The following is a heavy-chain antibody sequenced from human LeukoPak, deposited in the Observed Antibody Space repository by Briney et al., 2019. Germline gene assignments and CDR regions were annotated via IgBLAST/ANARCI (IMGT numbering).Heavy chain of an antibody. Sequence: PSETLSLTCTVSGGPISSGSYYWSWIRPPAGKGLEWIGRIYTSGSTNYNPSLKSRVTMSVDTSKNQFPLKLSSVTAADTAVYYCARAPCSSTSCYSYYMDVWGKGTTVTVSS. V-gene: IGHV4-61*02. D-gene: IGHD2-2*01. J-gene: IGHJ6*03. CDR1: GGPISSGSYY. CDR3: ARAPCSSTSCYSYYMDV. CDR2: IYTSGST.